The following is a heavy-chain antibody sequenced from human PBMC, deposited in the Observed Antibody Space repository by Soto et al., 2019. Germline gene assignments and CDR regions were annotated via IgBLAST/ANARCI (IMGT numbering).Heavy chain of an antibody. CDR3: ARDGGEYGDYDY. D-gene: IGHD4-17*01. CDR1: GYSFTSYW. J-gene: IGHJ4*02. Sequence: GESLKISCKGSGYSFTSYWIGWVRQMPGKGLEWMGVIYPGDSDTRYSPSFQGQVTMTRDTSISTAYMEVSRLKSDDTAVYYCARDGGEYGDYDYWGQGTLVTVSS. V-gene: IGHV5-51*01. CDR2: IYPGDSDT.